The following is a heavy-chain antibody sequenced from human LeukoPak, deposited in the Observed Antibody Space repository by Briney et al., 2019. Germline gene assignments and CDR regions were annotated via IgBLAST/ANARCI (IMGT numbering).Heavy chain of an antibody. V-gene: IGHV4-39*07. J-gene: IGHJ6*03. Sequence: PSETLSLTCTVSGDSISTSNSYWGWIRQPPGKGLEWIGSIYYSGNTYYNASLKSRVTISVDTSKNQFSLKLSSVTAADTAVYYCARGVGSSWPYYYYYYMDVWGKGTTVTVSS. CDR1: GDSISTSNSY. D-gene: IGHD6-13*01. CDR3: ARGVGSSWPYYYYYYMDV. CDR2: IYYSGNT.